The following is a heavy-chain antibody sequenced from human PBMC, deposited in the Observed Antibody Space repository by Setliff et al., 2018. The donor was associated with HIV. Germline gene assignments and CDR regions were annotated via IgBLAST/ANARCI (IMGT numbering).Heavy chain of an antibody. CDR2: INHSGSA. V-gene: IGHV4-34*01. CDR1: GGSFSGYY. J-gene: IGHJ6*02. D-gene: IGHD6-13*01. CDR3: ARPSAANFFYSYAMDV. Sequence: KPSETLSLTCAVYGGSFSGYYWTWIRQPPGKGLEWIGKINHSGSAKYNPSLQSRVAISVDISKNQFSLKLNSVTPDDTAVYYCARPSAANFFYSYAMDVWGQGSTVTSP.